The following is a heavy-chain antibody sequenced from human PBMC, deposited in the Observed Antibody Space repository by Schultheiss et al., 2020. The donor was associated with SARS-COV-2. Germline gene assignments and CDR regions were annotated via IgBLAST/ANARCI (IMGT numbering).Heavy chain of an antibody. V-gene: IGHV4-34*09. Sequence: SCAASGFTFSSYAMSWVRQAPGKGLEWIGEINHCGSTNYNPSLKSLVTMSVDTSKNHFSLKLTSVTAADTAVYYCARIWGFDWFDPWGQGTLVTVSS. CDR3: ARIWGFDWFDP. CDR2: INHCGST. J-gene: IGHJ5*02. D-gene: IGHD3-16*01. CDR1: GFTFSSYA.